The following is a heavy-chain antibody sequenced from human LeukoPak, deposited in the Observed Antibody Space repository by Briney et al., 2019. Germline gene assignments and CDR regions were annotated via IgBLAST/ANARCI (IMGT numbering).Heavy chain of an antibody. CDR2: FDPEDGET. J-gene: IGHJ5*02. Sequence: VASVKVSCKFSGYTLTELSMHWVRQAPGKGPEWMGGFDPEDGETIYAQKFQGRVTMTQDTSTDTAYMELSSLRSEDTAVYYCATVFLGYCSSTSCPRWFDPWGQGTLVTVSS. V-gene: IGHV1-24*01. D-gene: IGHD2-2*01. CDR1: GYTLTELS. CDR3: ATVFLGYCSSTSCPRWFDP.